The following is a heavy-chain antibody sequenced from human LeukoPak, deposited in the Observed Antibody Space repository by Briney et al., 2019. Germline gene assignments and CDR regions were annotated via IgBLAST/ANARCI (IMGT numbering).Heavy chain of an antibody. D-gene: IGHD3-16*01. CDR2: INPNSGDT. J-gene: IGHJ6*02. V-gene: IGHV1-2*02. CDR1: GYTFSDYY. CDR3: ARGWVEGYYYYGMDV. Sequence: ASVKVSCKASGYTFSDYYMHWVRQAPGQGLEWMGWINPNSGDTNHAQKFQGRVTLTRDTSISTAYLELSSLRSDDTAVYYCARGWVEGYYYYGMDVWGQGTTVTVSS.